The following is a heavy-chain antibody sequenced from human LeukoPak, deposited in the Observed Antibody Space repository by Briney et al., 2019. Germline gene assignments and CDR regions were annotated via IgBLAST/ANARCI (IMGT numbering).Heavy chain of an antibody. J-gene: IGHJ4*02. D-gene: IGHD1-26*01. V-gene: IGHV4-39*01. CDR2: IYYSGST. Sequence: PSETLSLTCAVSGGSISSSTYYWGWIRQPPGKGLEWIGSIYYSGSTYYNPSFKSRVTISVDTSKNQFSLNLSSVTAADTAVYYCVLLGATIMSFDYWGQGTLVTVSS. CDR1: GGSISSSTYY. CDR3: VLLGATIMSFDY.